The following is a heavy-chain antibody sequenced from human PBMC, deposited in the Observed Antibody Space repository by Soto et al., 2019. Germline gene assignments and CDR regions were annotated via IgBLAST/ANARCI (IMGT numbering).Heavy chain of an antibody. CDR1: GFDFSNYY. CDR2: IKQDGSET. Sequence: GGSLRLSCAASGFDFSNYYVNWVRQAPGKGLEWVANIKQDGSETYYMASERGRFTISRDNAKKSVYLQMNSLRAEDTAVYYCARGCGRSGGSCYNWFDPWGQGTLVTVSS. CDR3: ARGCGRSGGSCYNWFDP. J-gene: IGHJ5*02. V-gene: IGHV3-7*01. D-gene: IGHD2-15*01.